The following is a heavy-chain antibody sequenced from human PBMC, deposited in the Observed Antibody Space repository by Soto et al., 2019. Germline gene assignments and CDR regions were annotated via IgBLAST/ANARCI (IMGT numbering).Heavy chain of an antibody. D-gene: IGHD2-21*01. V-gene: IGHV4-31*03. J-gene: IGHJ4*02. Sequence: TLSLTCTVSGGSISSGGNYWSWIRQHPGKGLEWVGYIYNSGSTHYNPSLKGRVCISPDTSKNSLSLSLTSVTAADTAVYFCARLVVVAPVANVWGQGALVTVFS. CDR3: ARLVVVAPVANV. CDR2: IYNSGST. CDR1: GGSISSGGNY.